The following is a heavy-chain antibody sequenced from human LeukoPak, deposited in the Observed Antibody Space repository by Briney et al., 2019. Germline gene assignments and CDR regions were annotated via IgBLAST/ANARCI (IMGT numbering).Heavy chain of an antibody. D-gene: IGHD5-12*01. Sequence: ASVKVSCKAFEYTFTRYDINWVRQSTSHRLGWMGWMNPNSGNTGYAQKFQGRVTMTRNTSISTAYMELSSLTSEDTAVYYCARGRHPGPTWISEYWGQGTLVTVSS. V-gene: IGHV1-8*01. CDR2: MNPNSGNT. CDR1: EYTFTRYD. J-gene: IGHJ4*02. CDR3: ARGRHPGPTWISEY.